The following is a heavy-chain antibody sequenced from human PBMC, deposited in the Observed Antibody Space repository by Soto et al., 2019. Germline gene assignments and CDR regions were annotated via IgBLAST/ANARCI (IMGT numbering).Heavy chain of an antibody. D-gene: IGHD2-2*01. CDR2: IWYDGSNK. V-gene: IGHV3-33*01. CDR1: GFTFRSYG. Sequence: GGSLRLSCAASGFTFRSYGMHWVRQAPGKGLEWVAVIWYDGSNKYYADSVKGRFTISRDNSKNTLYLQMDSLRAEDTAVYYCASQYCSSTSCYQVYWGQGTLVTVSS. CDR3: ASQYCSSTSCYQVY. J-gene: IGHJ4*02.